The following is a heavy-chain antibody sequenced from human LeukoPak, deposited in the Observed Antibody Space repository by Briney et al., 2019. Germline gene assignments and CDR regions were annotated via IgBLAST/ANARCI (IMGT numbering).Heavy chain of an antibody. CDR3: AKGLYSSGWYFNY. J-gene: IGHJ4*02. V-gene: IGHV3-23*01. CDR1: GFTFSSYA. D-gene: IGHD6-19*01. Sequence: GGSLRLSCTASGFTFSSYAMNWVRQAPGKGLEWVSAISGSGGSTYYADSVTGRFTISRDNSKNTLYLQMNSLRAEDTAVYYCAKGLYSSGWYFNYWGQGTLVTVSS. CDR2: ISGSGGST.